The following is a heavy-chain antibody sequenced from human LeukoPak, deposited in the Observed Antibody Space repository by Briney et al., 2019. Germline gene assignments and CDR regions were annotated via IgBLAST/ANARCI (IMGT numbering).Heavy chain of an antibody. V-gene: IGHV3-66*01. Sequence: GGSLRLSCAASGFTVSSNHMSWVRQAPGKGLEWVSVIFSDDRTYYADSVKGRFTVSRDNSKNTLYLQMNSLRDEDTALYYCARILTSFTVPDYWGQGTLVTVSS. D-gene: IGHD1-14*01. CDR1: GFTVSSNH. CDR2: IFSDDRT. J-gene: IGHJ4*02. CDR3: ARILTSFTVPDY.